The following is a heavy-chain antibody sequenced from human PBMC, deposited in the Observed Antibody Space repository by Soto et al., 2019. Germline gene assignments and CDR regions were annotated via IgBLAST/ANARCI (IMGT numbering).Heavy chain of an antibody. V-gene: IGHV3-33*01. J-gene: IGHJ6*02. D-gene: IGHD6-6*01. CDR3: ARESSTLYAMDV. CDR1: GFTFSNYG. Sequence: QEQWVESGGGVVQPGRSLRLSCVASGFTFSNYGIHWVRQAPGKGLEWVAIIWYEGENKYYSDNVKGRFTISRDNSRSTVSLQMTSLRVDDTAVYYCARESSTLYAMDVWGQGTKVTVSS. CDR2: IWYEGENK.